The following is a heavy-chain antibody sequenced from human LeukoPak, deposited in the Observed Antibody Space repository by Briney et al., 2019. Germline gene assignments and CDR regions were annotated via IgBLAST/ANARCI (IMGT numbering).Heavy chain of an antibody. CDR3: AKDWANGDYIDH. CDR1: GFTFSSYG. D-gene: IGHD2-8*01. J-gene: IGHJ4*02. V-gene: IGHV3-30*18. CDR2: VSYDGTNE. Sequence: GGSLRLSCAASGFTFSSYGMHWVRQAPGKGLEWVAVVSYDGTNEKYADPVKGRFTISRDNSKNTLSLQMNSLRADDTAVYYCAKDWANGDYIDHWGQGTLVTVSS.